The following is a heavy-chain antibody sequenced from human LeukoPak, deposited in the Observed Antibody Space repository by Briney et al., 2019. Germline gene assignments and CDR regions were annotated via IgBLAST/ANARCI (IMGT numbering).Heavy chain of an antibody. V-gene: IGHV1-18*01. CDR2: ISAYNGNT. CDR3: VTYPYDSSGYYYGPHFGY. Sequence: ASVKVSCKASGYTFTSYGISWVRQAPGQGFEWMGWISAYNGNTNYAQKLQGRVTMTTDTSTSTAYMELRSLRSDDTAVYYCVTYPYDSSGYYYGPHFGYWGQGTLVTVSS. J-gene: IGHJ4*02. D-gene: IGHD3-22*01. CDR1: GYTFTSYG.